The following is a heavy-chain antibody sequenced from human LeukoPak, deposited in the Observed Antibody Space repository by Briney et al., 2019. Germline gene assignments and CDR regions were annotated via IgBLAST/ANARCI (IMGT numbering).Heavy chain of an antibody. V-gene: IGHV1-69*13. CDR3: ARDLSSGSGLRYFDWLLGDDAFDI. CDR1: GGTFSSYA. CDR2: IIPIFGTA. J-gene: IGHJ3*02. D-gene: IGHD3-9*01. Sequence: GASVKVSCKASGGTFSSYAISWVRQAPGQGLEWMGGIIPIFGTANYAQKFQGRVTITADESTSTAYMELSSLRSEDTAVYYCARDLSSGSGLRYFDWLLGDDAFDIWGQGTMVTVSS.